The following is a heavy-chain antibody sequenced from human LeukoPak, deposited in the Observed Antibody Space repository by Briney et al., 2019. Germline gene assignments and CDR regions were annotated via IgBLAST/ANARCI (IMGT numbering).Heavy chain of an antibody. Sequence: SETLSLTCTVSGGSISSYYWSWIRQPPGKGLEWIGYIYYSGSTNYNPSLKSRVTISVDTSKNQFSLKLSSVTAADTAVYYCARVGTVTLYYFDYWGQGTLVTVSS. CDR3: ARVGTVTLYYFDY. V-gene: IGHV4-59*01. CDR2: IYYSGST. D-gene: IGHD4-17*01. J-gene: IGHJ4*02. CDR1: GGSISSYY.